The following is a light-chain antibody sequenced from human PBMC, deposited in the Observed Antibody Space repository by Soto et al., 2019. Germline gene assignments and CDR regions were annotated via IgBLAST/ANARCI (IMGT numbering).Light chain of an antibody. CDR1: SSDIGNYNF. V-gene: IGLV2-23*02. J-gene: IGLJ2*01. CDR2: EVN. CDR3: CSYARSSTGV. Sequence: QSALTQPASVSGSPGQSITISCTGTSSDIGNYNFVSWYQQHPGKAPKLMIYEVNKWPSGVSNRFSGSKSGNTASLTISGLQAEDEGDYYCCSYARSSTGVFGGGTKLTVL.